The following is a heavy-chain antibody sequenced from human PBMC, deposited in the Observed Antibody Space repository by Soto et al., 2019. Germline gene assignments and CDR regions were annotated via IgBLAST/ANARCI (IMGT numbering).Heavy chain of an antibody. CDR2: IIPICGTA. V-gene: IGHV1-69*12. CDR3: AREGDYYGSGSYPHDAFDI. Sequence: QVQLVQSGAEVKKPVSSVKVSCKASGGTFSSYAISWVRQAPGQGLEWMGGIIPICGTANYAQKFQGRVTITADESTSTAYMELSSLRSEDTAVYYCAREGDYYGSGSYPHDAFDIWGQGTMVTVSS. J-gene: IGHJ3*02. CDR1: GGTFSSYA. D-gene: IGHD3-10*01.